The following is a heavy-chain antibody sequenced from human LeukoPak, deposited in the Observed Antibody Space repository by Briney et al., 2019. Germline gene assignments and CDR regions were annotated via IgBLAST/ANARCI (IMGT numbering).Heavy chain of an antibody. Sequence: ASVTVSCTASGYTFTSYGISWVRQAPGQGLEGMGWISAYNGNTNYAQKLQGRVTMTTDTSTSTAYMELRSLRSDDTAVYYCARDRGGTMNYYYYGMDVWGQGTTVTVSS. V-gene: IGHV1-18*01. D-gene: IGHD3-3*01. J-gene: IGHJ6*02. CDR3: ARDRGGTMNYYYYGMDV. CDR1: GYTFTSYG. CDR2: ISAYNGNT.